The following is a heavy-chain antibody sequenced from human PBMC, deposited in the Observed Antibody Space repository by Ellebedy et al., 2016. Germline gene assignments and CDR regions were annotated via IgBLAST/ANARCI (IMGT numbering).Heavy chain of an antibody. D-gene: IGHD6-19*01. J-gene: IGHJ3*01. CDR2: VFHTGTT. CDR3: AKWNGGWYAFEV. Sequence: SETLSLTCSVSRGSVTSDYWNWIRRPPGKGLEWIGYVFHTGTTNYNPSLKSRVTMSVDTSKSQFSLRLTSVTAADTAVYYCAKWNGGWYAFEVWGQGTMVTVSS. CDR1: RGSVTSDY. V-gene: IGHV4-59*02.